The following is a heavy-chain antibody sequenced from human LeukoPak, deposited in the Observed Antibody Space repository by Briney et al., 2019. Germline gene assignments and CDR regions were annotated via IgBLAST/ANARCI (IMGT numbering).Heavy chain of an antibody. V-gene: IGHV4-34*01. CDR3: ARRGRITIFGVVPDYMDV. CDR1: GGSFSGYY. D-gene: IGHD3-3*01. CDR2: INHSGST. Sequence: SETLSLTCAVYGGSFSGYYWSWIRQPPGKGLEWIGEINHSGSTNYNPSLKSRVTISVDTSKNQFSLKLSSVTAADTAVYYCARRGRITIFGVVPDYMDVWGKGTTVTVSS. J-gene: IGHJ6*03.